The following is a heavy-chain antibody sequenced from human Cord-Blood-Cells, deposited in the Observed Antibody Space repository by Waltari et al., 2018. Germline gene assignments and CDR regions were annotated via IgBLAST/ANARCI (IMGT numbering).Heavy chain of an antibody. Sequence: QVQLVQSGAEVKKPGSSVKVSCKASGGPFRSYAISWVRQAPGQGLEWMGGIIPIFGTANYAQKFQGRVTITADESTSTAYMELSSLRSEDTAVYYCACSITGTYYYYYMDVWGKGTTVTVSS. J-gene: IGHJ6*03. CDR1: GGPFRSYA. CDR2: IIPIFGTA. CDR3: ACSITGTYYYYYMDV. D-gene: IGHD1-20*01. V-gene: IGHV1-69*01.